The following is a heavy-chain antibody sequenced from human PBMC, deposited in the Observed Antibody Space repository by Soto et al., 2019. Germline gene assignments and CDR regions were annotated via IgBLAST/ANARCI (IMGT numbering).Heavy chain of an antibody. D-gene: IGHD3-9*01. CDR1: GFTVSSNY. J-gene: IGHJ3*02. CDR2: IYSGGST. Sequence: GGSLTLSCAPSGFTVSSNYVSSVRRAPGKGLEWVSVIYSGGSTYYANSVKGRFTISRDNTRNTLYLQMNNLRAEDTAVYYCARAPYYDILTGYPHDAFDIWGQGTVVTVSS. V-gene: IGHV3-53*01. CDR3: ARAPYYDILTGYPHDAFDI.